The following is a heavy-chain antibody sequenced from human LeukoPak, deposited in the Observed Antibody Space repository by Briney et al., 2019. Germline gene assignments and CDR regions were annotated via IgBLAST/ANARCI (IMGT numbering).Heavy chain of an antibody. Sequence: GGSLRLSCAASGFTFTNNFMSWVRQVPGKGLEWVANIKQDGSETTYADSVRGRFTISRDNAKNTLYLQMNSLRAEDTAVYYCASTGPEDYYDSSGYHPFDYWGQGTLVTVSS. CDR3: ASTGPEDYYDSSGYHPFDY. CDR2: IKQDGSET. V-gene: IGHV3-7*01. J-gene: IGHJ4*02. D-gene: IGHD3-22*01. CDR1: GFTFTNNF.